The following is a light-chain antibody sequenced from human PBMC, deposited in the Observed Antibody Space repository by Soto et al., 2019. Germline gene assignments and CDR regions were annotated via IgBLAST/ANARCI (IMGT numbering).Light chain of an antibody. Sequence: EIVLTQSPGTLSLSPGDRATLSCRASQSVSSSYLAWYQQKPGQAPRLLIYGASSRATGIPGRFSGSGSGTDFTLTISGLEPEDSAVYYCQQYGNSRGTFGQGTKVEIK. CDR2: GAS. J-gene: IGKJ1*01. CDR3: QQYGNSRGT. CDR1: QSVSSSY. V-gene: IGKV3-20*01.